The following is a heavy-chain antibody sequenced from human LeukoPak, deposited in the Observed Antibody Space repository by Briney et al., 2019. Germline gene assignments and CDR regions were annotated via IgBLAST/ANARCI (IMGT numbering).Heavy chain of an antibody. Sequence: GGSLRLSCAASGFTVSNSFMSWIRQAPGKGLEWVTVIYSDGTSYYADSVKARFSISRDNSKNSLYLQMNSLRVEDTAMYYCTKTGGPWDWGQGTLVTVSS. D-gene: IGHD7-27*01. V-gene: IGHV3-53*01. CDR3: TKTGGPWD. J-gene: IGHJ4*02. CDR1: GFTVSNSF. CDR2: IYSDGTS.